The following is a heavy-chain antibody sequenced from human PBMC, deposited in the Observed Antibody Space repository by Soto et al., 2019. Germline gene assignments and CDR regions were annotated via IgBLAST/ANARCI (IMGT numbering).Heavy chain of an antibody. CDR2: ISYDGSNK. Sequence: QVQLVESGGGVVQPGRSLRLSCAASGFTFSSYAMHWVRQAPGKGLEWVAVISYDGSNKYYADSVKGRFTISRDNSKKTLYLQMNSLSAEDTAVYYCARDLGYDSSGAGFDYWGQGTLVTVSS. CDR1: GFTFSSYA. V-gene: IGHV3-30-3*01. D-gene: IGHD3-22*01. CDR3: ARDLGYDSSGAGFDY. J-gene: IGHJ4*02.